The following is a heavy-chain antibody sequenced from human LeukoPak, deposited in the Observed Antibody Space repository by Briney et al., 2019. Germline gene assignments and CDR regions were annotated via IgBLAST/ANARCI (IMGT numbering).Heavy chain of an antibody. CDR2: ISYDGSNK. CDR3: ARGTATRGYNWFDP. CDR1: GFTFSSNT. J-gene: IGHJ5*02. Sequence: GGSLRLSCEASGFTFSSNTMHWVRQAPGKGLEWVAVISYDGSNKYYADSVKGRFTISRDNSKNTLYLQMNSLRAEDTAVYYCARGTATRGYNWFDPWGQGTLVTVSS. V-gene: IGHV3-30*04. D-gene: IGHD3-10*01.